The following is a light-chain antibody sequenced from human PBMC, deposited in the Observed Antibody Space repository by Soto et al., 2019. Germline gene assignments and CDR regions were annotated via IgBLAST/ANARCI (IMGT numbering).Light chain of an antibody. Sequence: EIVLTQSPGTLSLSPGERATLSCRASQSVSSNYLAWYQQKPGQAPRLLIYGAVFRATGIPDRFSGSGSGTDFTLTVSRLEPEDFAVYYCQQYGSSPRTFGQGTKVEIK. CDR3: QQYGSSPRT. CDR2: GAV. CDR1: QSVSSNY. J-gene: IGKJ1*01. V-gene: IGKV3-20*01.